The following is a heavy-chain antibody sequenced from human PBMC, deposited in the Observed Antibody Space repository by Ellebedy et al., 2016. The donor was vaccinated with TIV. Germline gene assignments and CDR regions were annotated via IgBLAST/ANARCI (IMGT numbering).Heavy chain of an antibody. V-gene: IGHV3-48*03. Sequence: GGSLRLSCAASGFTFSSYEMNWVRQAPGKGLEWVSYISSSGSTIYYADSVKGRFTISRDNAKNSLYLQMNSLRAEDTAVYYCARGRWLQPFDYWGQGTLVTVSS. CDR3: ARGRWLQPFDY. CDR1: GFTFSSYE. CDR2: ISSSGSTI. D-gene: IGHD5-24*01. J-gene: IGHJ4*02.